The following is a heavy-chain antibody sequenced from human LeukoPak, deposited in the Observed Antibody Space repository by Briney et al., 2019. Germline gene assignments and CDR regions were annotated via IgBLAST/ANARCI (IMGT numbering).Heavy chain of an antibody. J-gene: IGHJ4*02. V-gene: IGHV4-39*07. CDR2: IYYSGST. Sequence: SETLSLTCTVSGGSISSSSYYWGWIRQPPGKGLEWIGSIYYSGSTYYNPSLKSRVTISVDTSKNQFSLKLSSVTAADTAVYYCARERTEDTAMDFDYWGQGTLVTVSS. D-gene: IGHD5-18*01. CDR3: ARERTEDTAMDFDY. CDR1: GGSISSSSYY.